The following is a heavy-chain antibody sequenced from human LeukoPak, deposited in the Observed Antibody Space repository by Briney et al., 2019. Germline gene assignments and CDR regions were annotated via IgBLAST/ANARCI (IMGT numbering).Heavy chain of an antibody. J-gene: IGHJ4*02. CDR3: ARGLGGIAETPNFDY. D-gene: IGHD6-13*01. CDR2: ISANNGNT. Sequence: ALVKVSCKASGYTFTSYGISWVRQAPGQGLEWMGWISANNGNTNYALKLQGRVTITADKSTSTAYMELSSLRSEDTAVYYCARGLGGIAETPNFDYWGQGTLVTVSS. CDR1: GYTFTSYG. V-gene: IGHV1-18*01.